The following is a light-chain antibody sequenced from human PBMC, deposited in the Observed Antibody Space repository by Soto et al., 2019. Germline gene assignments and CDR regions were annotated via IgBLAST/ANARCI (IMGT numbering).Light chain of an antibody. CDR3: QKYNSAPLT. V-gene: IGKV1-27*01. J-gene: IGKJ3*01. CDR1: QGISNY. CDR2: AAS. Sequence: DIQMTQSPSSLSASVGDTVTITCRASQGISNYLAWYQQKPGKVPKLLIYAASTLRSVVPSRFSVSGSGTNFTLTISSLQPEDIAPYYCQKYNSAPLTFGPGTKVDIK.